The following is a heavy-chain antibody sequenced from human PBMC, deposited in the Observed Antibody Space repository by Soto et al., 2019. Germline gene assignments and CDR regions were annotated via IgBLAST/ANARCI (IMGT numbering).Heavy chain of an antibody. Sequence: SETLSLTCAVYGGSFSCYYWSWIRQPPGKGLEWIGEINHSGSTNYNPSLKSRVTISVDTSKNQFSLKLSSVTAADTAVYYCARDVPFDYWGQGTLVTVS. V-gene: IGHV4-34*01. CDR3: ARDVPFDY. CDR2: INHSGST. J-gene: IGHJ4*02. CDR1: GGSFSCYY. D-gene: IGHD2-2*01.